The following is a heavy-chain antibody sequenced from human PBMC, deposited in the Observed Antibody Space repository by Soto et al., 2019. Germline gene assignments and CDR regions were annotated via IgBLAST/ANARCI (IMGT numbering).Heavy chain of an antibody. D-gene: IGHD2-15*01. J-gene: IGHJ6*02. CDR2: ISYDGSNK. V-gene: IGHV3-30*18. Sequence: VGSLRLSCAASGFTFSSYGMHWVRQAPGKGLEWVTVISYDGSNKYYADSVKGRFTISRDNSKNTLYLQMHSLRAEDTAVYYCAKSSYCSGSSCYYYYYGMDVWGQGTTVTAP. CDR3: AKSSYCSGSSCYYYYYGMDV. CDR1: GFTFSSYG.